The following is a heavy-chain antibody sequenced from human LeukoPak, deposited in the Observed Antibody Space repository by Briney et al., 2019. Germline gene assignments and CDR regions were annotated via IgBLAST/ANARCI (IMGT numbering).Heavy chain of an antibody. D-gene: IGHD3-3*01. CDR1: VSSISSSSDY. J-gene: IGHJ5*02. Sequence: PSETLSLTCSVPVSSISSSSDYCGWIRQPPGKGLEWIGSIYYSGRTYYNPSLKSRVTISVDTSKNQFSLKLSSVTAADTAVYYYARNKGSDDFWSGYRYNWFDPWGQGTLVTVSS. CDR3: ARNKGSDDFWSGYRYNWFDP. CDR2: IYYSGRT. V-gene: IGHV4-39*07.